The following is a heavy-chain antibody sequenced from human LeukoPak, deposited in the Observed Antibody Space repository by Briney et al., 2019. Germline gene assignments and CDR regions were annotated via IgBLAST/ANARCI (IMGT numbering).Heavy chain of an antibody. V-gene: IGHV4-34*01. J-gene: IGHJ4*02. D-gene: IGHD2-15*01. CDR2: IYYSGST. Sequence: PSETLSLTCAVYGGSFSGYYWSWIRQPPGKGLEWIGSIYYSGSTSYNPSLKSRLIISVDTSKNQFSLKLSSVTAADTAVYYCARRAGYCSGGSCYWYFDYWGQGTLVTVSS. CDR3: ARRAGYCSGGSCYWYFDY. CDR1: GGSFSGYY.